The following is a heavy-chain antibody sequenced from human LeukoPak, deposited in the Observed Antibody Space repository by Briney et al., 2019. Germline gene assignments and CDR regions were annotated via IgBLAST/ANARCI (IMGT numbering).Heavy chain of an antibody. D-gene: IGHD5-18*01. V-gene: IGHV4-59*01. CDR2: IYCSGST. CDR1: GGSFSGYY. J-gene: IGHJ6*03. Sequence: PSETLSLTCAVYGGSFSGYYWSWIRQPPGKGLEWIGYIYCSGSTNYNPSLKSRVTISVDTSKNQFSLKLSSVTAADTAVYYCARETRGYSYGYRHYYYMDVWGKGTTVTISS. CDR3: ARETRGYSYGYRHYYYMDV.